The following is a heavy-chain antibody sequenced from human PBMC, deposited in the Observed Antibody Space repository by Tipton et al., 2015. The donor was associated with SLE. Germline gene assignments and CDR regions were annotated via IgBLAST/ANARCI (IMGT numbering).Heavy chain of an antibody. V-gene: IGHV4-59*08. CDR1: GGSMSTYY. J-gene: IGHJ4*02. D-gene: IGHD3-22*01. CDR3: ARHDYDSNGYYQHYFDY. Sequence: LRLSCTVSGGSMSTYYWNWIRQFPGKGLEWIGYFYYSGSTSYNPSLKSRVTISLDKSKNQFSLKLSSVTAADTAVYYCARHDYDSNGYYQHYFDYWGQGTLVTVSS. CDR2: FYYSGST.